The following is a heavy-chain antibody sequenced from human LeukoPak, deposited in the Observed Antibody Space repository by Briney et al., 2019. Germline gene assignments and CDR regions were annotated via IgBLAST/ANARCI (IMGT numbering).Heavy chain of an antibody. J-gene: IGHJ4*02. CDR2: ISGSGDNS. CDR1: GFIFSSFT. Sequence: GGSLRLSCTASGFIFSSFTMSWVRQAPGRGLEWVSTISGSGDNSYYADSVKGRFTISRDNSKNTLYLQMNSLRVEDTAIFYCAKDSPSAPVTSVWGQGTLVTVSS. CDR3: AKDSPSAPVTSV. V-gene: IGHV3-23*01. D-gene: IGHD4-17*01.